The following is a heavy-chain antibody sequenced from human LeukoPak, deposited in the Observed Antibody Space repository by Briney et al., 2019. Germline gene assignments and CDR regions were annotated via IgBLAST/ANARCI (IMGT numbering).Heavy chain of an antibody. J-gene: IGHJ3*02. CDR2: TNGDGSST. CDR1: GFTFSSYW. D-gene: IGHD6-13*01. Sequence: GGSLRLSCAAFGFTFSSYWMYWVRQAPGKGLVSVSRTNGDGSSTSYADSVKGRFTISRDNAKNTLYLQLNSLRDEDTAVYYCVRVGRAVAAAGFGAFEIWGQGTMVTVSS. V-gene: IGHV3-74*01. CDR3: VRVGRAVAAAGFGAFEI.